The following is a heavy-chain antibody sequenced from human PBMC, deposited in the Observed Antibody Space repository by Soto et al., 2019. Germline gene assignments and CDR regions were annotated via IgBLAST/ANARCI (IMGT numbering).Heavy chain of an antibody. V-gene: IGHV4-30-4*01. CDR3: ARASSANWFDP. CDR1: GGSVSSGNYY. J-gene: IGHJ5*02. CDR2: IYHSGSA. Sequence: PSETLSLTCSVSGGSVSSGNYYWSWIRQPPGKGLEWIGYIYHSGSAYYNPSLKSRATISLDTSKNQFSLKLSSVTATDTAVYYCARASSANWFDPWGQGTLVTVS.